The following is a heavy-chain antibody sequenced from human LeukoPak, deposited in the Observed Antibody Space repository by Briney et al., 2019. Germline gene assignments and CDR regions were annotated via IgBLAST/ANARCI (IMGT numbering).Heavy chain of an antibody. V-gene: IGHV3-53*01. J-gene: IGHJ5*02. CDR2: MYSRGDT. CDR1: GFTASDNY. D-gene: IGHD6-13*01. Sequence: PGGSLRLSCAASGFTASDNYMSWVRQAPGKGLEWVSVMYSRGDTYYANSVKGRFTFSRDISKNTLYLQMDGLRNEDTAMYYCARDAPQVPAAGVLASWGQGTLVIVSS. CDR3: ARDAPQVPAAGVLAS.